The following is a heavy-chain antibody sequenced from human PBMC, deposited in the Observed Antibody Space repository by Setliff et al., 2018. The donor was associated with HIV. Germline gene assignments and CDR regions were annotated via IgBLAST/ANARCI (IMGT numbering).Heavy chain of an antibody. J-gene: IGHJ1*01. Sequence: SVKVSCKASGGTFNSYTVSWVRQAPGQGLEWMGGIIPMFNIANYAQKFQGRATITADISTTTASMELRSLRSEDTAVYYCAGGWSENTVMVQVEYFRHGGQGTLVTISS. D-gene: IGHD5-18*01. CDR1: GGTFNSYT. CDR2: IIPMFNIA. V-gene: IGHV1-69*10. CDR3: AGGWSENTVMVQVEYFRH.